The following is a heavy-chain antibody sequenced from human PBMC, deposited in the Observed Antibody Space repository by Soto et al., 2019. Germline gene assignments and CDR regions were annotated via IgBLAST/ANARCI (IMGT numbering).Heavy chain of an antibody. D-gene: IGHD3-10*01. Sequence: SETLSLTCAVYGGSFSGYYWSWIRQPPGKGLEWIGEINHSGSTNYNPSLKSRVTISVDTSKNQFSLKLSSVTAADTAVYYCASLDYYGSGSDYWGQGTLVTVSS. CDR1: GGSFSGYY. CDR2: INHSGST. CDR3: ASLDYYGSGSDY. V-gene: IGHV4-34*01. J-gene: IGHJ4*02.